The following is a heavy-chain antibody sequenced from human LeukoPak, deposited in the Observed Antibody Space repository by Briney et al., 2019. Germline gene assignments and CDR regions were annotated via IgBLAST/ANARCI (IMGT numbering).Heavy chain of an antibody. Sequence: ASVKVSCKVSGYTLTELSMHWVRQAPGKGLEWMGGFDPEDGETIYAQKFQGRVTMTEDTSTDTAYMELSSLRSEDTAVYYCARGLSSGWYIGNYYYYGMDVWGQGTTVTVSS. CDR3: ARGLSSGWYIGNYYYYGMDV. CDR2: FDPEDGET. J-gene: IGHJ6*02. CDR1: GYTLTELS. D-gene: IGHD6-19*01. V-gene: IGHV1-24*01.